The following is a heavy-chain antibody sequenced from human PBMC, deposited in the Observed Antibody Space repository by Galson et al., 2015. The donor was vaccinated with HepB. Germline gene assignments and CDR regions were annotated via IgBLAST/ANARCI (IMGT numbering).Heavy chain of an antibody. Sequence: SLRLSCAASGFTFSDYYMTWIRQAPGKGLEWISYISINSGTIYYADSVQGRFTISRDNAQNSLYLQMNRLRAGDTAVYYCARFRYCRSSVCQGVDFWGQGTLVAVST. V-gene: IGHV3-11*01. CDR3: ARFRYCRSSVCQGVDF. J-gene: IGHJ4*02. D-gene: IGHD2-2*01. CDR1: GFTFSDYY. CDR2: ISINSGTI.